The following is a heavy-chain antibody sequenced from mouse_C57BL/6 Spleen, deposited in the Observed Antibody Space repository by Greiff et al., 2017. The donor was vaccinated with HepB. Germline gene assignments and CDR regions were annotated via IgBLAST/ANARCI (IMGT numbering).Heavy chain of an antibody. CDR2: INPNNGGT. J-gene: IGHJ2*01. CDR3: ARGDSSSYYYFDN. Sequence: VQLQQSGPELVKPGVSVKISCKASGYMLTDYFMNWVKQSHGKSLEWIGDINPNNGGTSYNQKFKGKATLTVEKSSSTAYMELRSLTSEDSAVYYCARGDSSSYYYFDNWGQGTTLTVSS. CDR1: GYMLTDYF. D-gene: IGHD3-2*02. V-gene: IGHV1-26*01.